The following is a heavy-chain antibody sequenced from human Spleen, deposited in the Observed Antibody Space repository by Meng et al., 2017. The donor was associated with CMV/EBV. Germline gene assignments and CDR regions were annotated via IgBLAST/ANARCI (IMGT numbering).Heavy chain of an antibody. CDR1: GFTFNTYA. V-gene: IGHV3-23*03. CDR2: IYGAGTST. J-gene: IGHJ3*02. CDR3: AKDRQFNSASDAFDI. D-gene: IGHD4-11*01. Sequence: GESLKISCAASGFTFNTYAVSWVRQAPGKGLEWVSIIYGAGTSTFYGNSVKGRFTISRDNSKNTLYLQMNSLRGEDTAIYYCAKDRQFNSASDAFDIWGQGTMVTVSS.